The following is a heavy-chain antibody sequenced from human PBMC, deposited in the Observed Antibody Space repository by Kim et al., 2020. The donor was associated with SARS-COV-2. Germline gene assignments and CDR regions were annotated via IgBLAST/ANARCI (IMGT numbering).Heavy chain of an antibody. CDR3: ARVVTGASDAFDI. D-gene: IGHD1-26*01. Sequence: SETLSLTCTVSGGSVSSGSYYWSWIRQPPGKGLEWIGYIYYSGSTNYNPSLKSRVTISVDTSKNQFSLKLSSVTAADTAVYYCARVVTGASDAFDIWGQGTMVTVSS. CDR2: IYYSGST. V-gene: IGHV4-61*01. CDR1: GGSVSSGSYY. J-gene: IGHJ3*02.